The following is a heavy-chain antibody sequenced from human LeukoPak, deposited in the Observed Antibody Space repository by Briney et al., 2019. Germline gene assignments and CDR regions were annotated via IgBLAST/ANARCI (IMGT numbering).Heavy chain of an antibody. D-gene: IGHD6-19*01. Sequence: PGGSLRLSCAASGFTFSDYYMSWIRQAPGKGLEWVSYISSSGSTIYYADSVKGRFTISRDNAKNSLYLQMNSLRAEDTAVYYCARDHNSGWYTWGYFDYWGQGTLVTVSS. CDR1: GFTFSDYY. V-gene: IGHV3-11*04. CDR3: ARDHNSGWYTWGYFDY. CDR2: ISSSGSTI. J-gene: IGHJ4*02.